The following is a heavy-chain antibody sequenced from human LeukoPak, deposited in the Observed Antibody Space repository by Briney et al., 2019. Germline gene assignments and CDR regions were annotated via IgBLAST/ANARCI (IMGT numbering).Heavy chain of an antibody. V-gene: IGHV4-59*08. J-gene: IGHJ3*02. CDR3: ASLPWPGRVAFDI. Sequence: SETLSLTCTVSGGSISSYYWSWIRQPPGKGLEWIGYIYYSGSTNYNPSLKSRVTISVDTSKNQFSLKLSSVTAADTAVYYCASLPWPGRVAFDIWGQGTMVTVSS. D-gene: IGHD3-10*01. CDR2: IYYSGST. CDR1: GGSISSYY.